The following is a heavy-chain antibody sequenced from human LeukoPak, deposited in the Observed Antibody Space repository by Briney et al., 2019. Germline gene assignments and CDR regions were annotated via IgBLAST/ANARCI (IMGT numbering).Heavy chain of an antibody. J-gene: IGHJ4*02. Sequence: NPGGSLRLSCAASGFTFSNAWMSWVRQAPGKGLEWVGRIKSKTDGGTTDYAAPVKGRFTISRDDSKNTLYLQMNSLKTEDTAVYYCTTDSTTRYYDFWSGKIDYWGQGTLVTVSS. CDR2: IKSKTDGGTT. D-gene: IGHD3-3*01. CDR3: TTDSTTRYYDFWSGKIDY. CDR1: GFTFSNAW. V-gene: IGHV3-15*01.